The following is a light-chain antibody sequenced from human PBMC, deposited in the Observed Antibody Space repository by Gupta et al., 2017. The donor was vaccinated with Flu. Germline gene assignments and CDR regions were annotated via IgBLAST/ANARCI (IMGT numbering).Light chain of an antibody. V-gene: IGKV3-11*01. CDR3: QQRSNCPFT. J-gene: IGKJ5*01. CDR1: QSVSSY. CDR2: DAS. Sequence: DIVLTQSPATLSLSPGDSSTLSCRDSQSVSSYLAWYQQKPGQAPRLLIYDASNRATGVPARFSGSGSGTDFTLTISSREPEDFAVYYCQQRSNCPFTFGQGTQLEIK.